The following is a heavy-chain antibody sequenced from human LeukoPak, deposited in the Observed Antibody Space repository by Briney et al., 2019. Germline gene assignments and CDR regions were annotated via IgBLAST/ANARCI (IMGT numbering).Heavy chain of an antibody. CDR2: IYYSGST. V-gene: IGHV4-39*07. D-gene: IGHD2-2*01. J-gene: IGHJ6*03. CDR3: AKEERVVRPGGYYYYSYMDV. Sequence: SETLSLTCTVSGGSISSSSYYWGWIRQPPGKGLEWIGSIYYSGSTYYNPSLKSRVTISIDTSKNQFSLRLSSVIAADTAVFYCAKEERVVRPGGYYYYSYMDVWGKGTTVTVSS. CDR1: GGSISSSSYY.